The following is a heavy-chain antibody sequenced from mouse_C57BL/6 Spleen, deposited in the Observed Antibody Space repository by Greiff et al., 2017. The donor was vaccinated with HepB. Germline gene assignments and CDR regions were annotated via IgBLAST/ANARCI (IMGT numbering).Heavy chain of an antibody. Sequence: DVHLVESGGGLVQPKGSLKLSCAASGFSFNTYAMNWVRQAPGKGLEWVARIRSKSNNYATYYADSVKDRFTISRDDSESMLYLQMNNLKTEDTAMYYCVRQERGYAMDYWGQGTSVTVSS. CDR1: GFSFNTYA. CDR3: VRQERGYAMDY. J-gene: IGHJ4*01. CDR2: IRSKSNNYAT. V-gene: IGHV10-1*01.